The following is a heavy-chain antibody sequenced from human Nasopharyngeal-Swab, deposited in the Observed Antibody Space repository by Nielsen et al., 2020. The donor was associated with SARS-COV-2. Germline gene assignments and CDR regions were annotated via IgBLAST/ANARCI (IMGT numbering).Heavy chain of an antibody. CDR2: ISSSSSYT. CDR1: ESSFSTNI. CDR3: VGNNWNYGGAGY. J-gene: IGHJ4*02. V-gene: IGHV3-21*01. D-gene: IGHD1-7*01. Sequence: GGSLRPSFQASESSFSTNIMNGFRQAQGKGPEWVSSISSSSSYTYYADSVKGRFTISRDNAKNSLYLQMNSLRAEDTAVYYCVGNNWNYGGAGYWGQGTLVTVSS.